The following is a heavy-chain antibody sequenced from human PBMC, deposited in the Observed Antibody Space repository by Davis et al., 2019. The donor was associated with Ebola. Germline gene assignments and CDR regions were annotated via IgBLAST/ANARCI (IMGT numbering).Heavy chain of an antibody. V-gene: IGHV3-23*01. D-gene: IGHD2-21*02. CDR1: GFTFNNYA. CDR2: ISSRATTI. CDR3: AKESTSCGGDCYSLSDY. J-gene: IGHJ4*02. Sequence: GESLKISCAASGFTFNNYAMSWVRQAPGKGLDWVSVISSRATTIYYADSVRGRFTISRDNSKNTLYLQMNSLRAEDTAVYYCAKESTSCGGDCYSLSDYWGQGTLVTVSS.